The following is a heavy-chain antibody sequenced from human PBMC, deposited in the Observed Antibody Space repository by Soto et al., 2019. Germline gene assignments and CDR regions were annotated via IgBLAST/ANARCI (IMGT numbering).Heavy chain of an antibody. CDR3: ARLHGTEGDY. J-gene: IGHJ4*02. V-gene: IGHV4-39*01. CDR1: GGSTSSSSYY. Sequence: QLQLQESGPGLVKPSETLSLTCTVSGGSTSSSSYYWGWIRQPPGKGLEWIGSIYYSGSTYYNPSLKSRVTISVDTSKNQFSLKLSSVTAADTAVYYCARLHGTEGDYWGQGTLVTVSS. CDR2: IYYSGST.